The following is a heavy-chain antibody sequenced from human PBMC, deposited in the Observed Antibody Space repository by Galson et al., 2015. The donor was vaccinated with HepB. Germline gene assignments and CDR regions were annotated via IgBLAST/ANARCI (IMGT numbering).Heavy chain of an antibody. Sequence: CAISGDSVSSTNAAWNWIRQSPSRGLEWLGRTYYRSKWYNDYAVSVKSRITINPDTSKNQFSLQLNSVTPEDTAVYYCAREECRAARRVCYYGMDVWGQGTTVTVSS. J-gene: IGHJ6*02. CDR2: TYYRSKWYN. CDR3: AREECRAARRVCYYGMDV. CDR1: GDSVSSTNAA. D-gene: IGHD6-6*01. V-gene: IGHV6-1*01.